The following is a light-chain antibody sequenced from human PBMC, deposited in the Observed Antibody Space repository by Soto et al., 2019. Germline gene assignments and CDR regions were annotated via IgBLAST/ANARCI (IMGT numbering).Light chain of an antibody. J-gene: IGLJ2*01. V-gene: IGLV2-14*01. CDR3: SSYTSSSTVV. Sequence: QSALTQPASVSGSPGQSVTISCTGTSSDVGGYNYVSWYQQHPGKDPKLIIYEVSNRPSGVTNRFSGSKSGNTASLTISGIKAEDATDYYISSYTSSSTVVFCGGTKLTVL. CDR2: EVS. CDR1: SSDVGGYNY.